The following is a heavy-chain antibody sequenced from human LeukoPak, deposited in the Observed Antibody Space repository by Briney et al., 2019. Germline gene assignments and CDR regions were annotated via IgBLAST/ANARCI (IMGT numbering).Heavy chain of an antibody. D-gene: IGHD3-22*01. CDR3: ARVGEYYYDSSGYGLVDV. CDR2: IYYSGST. J-gene: IGHJ6*04. CDR1: GVSISSSNSY. V-gene: IGHV4-39*07. Sequence: PSETLSLTCTVSGVSISSSNSYWGWIRQPPGKGLEWIGSIYYSGSTYYNPSLRSRVTISVDTSKNQFSLKLSSVTAADTAVYYCARVGEYYYDSSGYGLVDVWGKGTTVTVSS.